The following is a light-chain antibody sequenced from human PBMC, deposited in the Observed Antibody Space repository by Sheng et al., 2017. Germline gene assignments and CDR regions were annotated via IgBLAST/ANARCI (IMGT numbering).Light chain of an antibody. V-gene: IGKV3-20*01. CDR1: QYISVRH. CDR3: HYYGSSPFS. CDR2: DTY. Sequence: VLTQSPGSLSLSLGERATLSCWANQYISVRHLAWYQQKPGRAPTLLLFDTYTRATGVPHKFSGGGSGTEFTLTISEMEPDDSGVYYCHYYGSSPFSFGQGTKL. J-gene: IGKJ2*01.